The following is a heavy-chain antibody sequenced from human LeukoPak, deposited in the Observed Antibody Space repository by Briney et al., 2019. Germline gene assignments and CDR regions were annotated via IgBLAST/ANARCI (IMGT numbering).Heavy chain of an antibody. J-gene: IGHJ6*02. CDR1: GFTFSSYE. D-gene: IGHD3-10*01. V-gene: IGHV3-48*03. CDR2: ISGSGSTI. CDR3: ARDKRYHGSGMGGIDV. Sequence: PGGSLRLSCAASGFTFSSYEMNWVRQAPGKGLEWISYISGSGSTIRYADSVKGRVTISRDNAKNSLYLHMNSLRAEDTALYYCARDKRYHGSGMGGIDVWGQGTTVTVSS.